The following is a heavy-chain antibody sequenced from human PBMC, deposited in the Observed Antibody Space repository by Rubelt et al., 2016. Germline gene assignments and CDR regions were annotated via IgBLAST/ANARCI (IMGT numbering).Heavy chain of an antibody. V-gene: IGHV1-2*02. D-gene: IGHD1-1*01. CDR2: INPNSGGT. Sequence: QVQLVQSGAEVKKPGASVKVSCKASGYTFTGYYMHWVRQAPGPGLEWVGGINPNSGGTNYGQKVQVRVTMTRDTYSSTAYMELSGLRSDDTAVYYCARGVGTAFDPWGQGTRVTVSS. J-gene: IGHJ5*02. CDR3: ARGVGTAFDP. CDR1: GYTFTGYY.